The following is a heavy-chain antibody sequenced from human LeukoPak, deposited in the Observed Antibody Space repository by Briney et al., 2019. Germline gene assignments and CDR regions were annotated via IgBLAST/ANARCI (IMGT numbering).Heavy chain of an antibody. J-gene: IGHJ6*02. CDR2: ISYSGST. CDR1: GGSISSYY. D-gene: IGHD3-3*01. Sequence: SETLSLTCTVSGGSISSYYWSWIRQPPGKGLEWIGYISYSGSTNYNPSLKSRVTISVDTSKNQFSLKLSSVTAADTAVYYCARGWSGYYYYYGMDVWGHGTTVTVSS. CDR3: ARGWSGYYYYYGMDV. V-gene: IGHV4-59*01.